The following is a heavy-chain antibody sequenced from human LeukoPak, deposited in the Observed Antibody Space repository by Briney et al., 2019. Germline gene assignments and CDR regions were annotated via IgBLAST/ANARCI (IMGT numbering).Heavy chain of an antibody. CDR2: IKQDGSEK. CDR1: GFTFSSYW. D-gene: IGHD6-19*01. J-gene: IGHJ4*02. Sequence: GGSLRLSCAASGFTFSSYWMSWVRQAPGKGLEWVANIKQDGSEKYYVDSVKGRFTISRDNAKNSLYLQMNSLRAEDTAVYYCARDVLDTQYSSGWYVSALDYWGQGTLVTVSS. V-gene: IGHV3-7*01. CDR3: ARDVLDTQYSSGWYVSALDY.